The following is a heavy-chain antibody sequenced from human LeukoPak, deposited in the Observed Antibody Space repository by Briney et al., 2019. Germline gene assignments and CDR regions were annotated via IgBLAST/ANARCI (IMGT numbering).Heavy chain of an antibody. CDR2: ISYDGSNK. CDR3: AKRFDGFYSAFDI. CDR1: GFTFSSYG. Sequence: GGSLRLSCAASGFTFSSYGMHWVRQAPGKGLEWVAVISYDGSNKYYADSVKGRFTIPRDNSKNTLYLQMNSLRAGDTAVYYCAKRFDGFYSAFDIWGQGTMVTVSS. J-gene: IGHJ3*02. D-gene: IGHD2/OR15-2a*01. V-gene: IGHV3-30*18.